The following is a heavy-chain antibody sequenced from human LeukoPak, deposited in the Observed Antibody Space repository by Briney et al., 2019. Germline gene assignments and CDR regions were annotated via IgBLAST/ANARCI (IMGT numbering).Heavy chain of an antibody. V-gene: IGHV3-15*01. CDR1: GFTFSSYW. Sequence: PGGSLRLSCAASGFTFSSYWMSWVRQAPGKGLEWVGRIKSKTDGGTTDYAAPVKGRFTISRDDSKNTLYLQMNSLKTEDTAVYYCTTGTLCGGDCYWRSDYWGQGTLVTVSS. D-gene: IGHD2-21*01. J-gene: IGHJ4*02. CDR3: TTGTLCGGDCYWRSDY. CDR2: IKSKTDGGTT.